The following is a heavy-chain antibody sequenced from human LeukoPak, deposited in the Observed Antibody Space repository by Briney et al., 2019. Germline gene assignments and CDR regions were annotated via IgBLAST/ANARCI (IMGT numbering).Heavy chain of an antibody. D-gene: IGHD2-21*02. J-gene: IGHJ4*02. V-gene: IGHV3-30*02. CDR3: AKGWEAYCGGDCYSAFDY. CDR1: EFTFSSYG. CDR2: IRYDGSNK. Sequence: AGGSLRLSCAASEFTFSSYGMHWVRQAPGKGLEWVAFIRYDGSNKYYADSVKGRFTISRDNSKDLLHLQMNCLRVEDTAVYYCAKGWEAYCGGDCYSAFDYWGQGTLVTVSS.